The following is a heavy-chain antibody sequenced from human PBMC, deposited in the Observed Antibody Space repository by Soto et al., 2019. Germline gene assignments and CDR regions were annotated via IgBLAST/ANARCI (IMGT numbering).Heavy chain of an antibody. Sequence: QVQLVESGGGVVQPGRSLRLSCAASGFTFSSYAMHWVRQAPGKGLEWVAVISYDGSNKYYADSVKGRFTISRDNSKNTLYLQMNSLRAEDTAVYYCARVHLDTAMAMAIDYWCQGTLVTVSA. V-gene: IGHV3-30-3*01. J-gene: IGHJ4*02. CDR1: GFTFSSYA. D-gene: IGHD5-18*01. CDR2: ISYDGSNK. CDR3: ARVHLDTAMAMAIDY.